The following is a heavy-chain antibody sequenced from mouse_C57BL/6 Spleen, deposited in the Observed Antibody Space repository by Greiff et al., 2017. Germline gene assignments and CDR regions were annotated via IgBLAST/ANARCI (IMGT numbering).Heavy chain of an antibody. V-gene: IGHV1-52*01. CDR3: ARKGHPYFDY. CDR1: GYTFTSYW. J-gene: IGHJ2*01. Sequence: VQLQQPGAELVRPGSSVKLSCKASGYTFTSYWMHWVKQRPIQGLEWIGNIDPSDSETHYNQKFKDKATLNVDKSSSTAYMQLSSLSSEDSAVYYCARKGHPYFDYWGQGTTLTVSS. D-gene: IGHD3-3*01. CDR2: IDPSDSET.